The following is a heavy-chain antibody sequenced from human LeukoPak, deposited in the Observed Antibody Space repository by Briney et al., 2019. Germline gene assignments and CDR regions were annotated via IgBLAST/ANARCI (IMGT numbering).Heavy chain of an antibody. V-gene: IGHV4-34*01. CDR1: GFTFSDFW. J-gene: IGHJ4*02. Sequence: GSLRLSCAASGFTFSDFWMSWIRQPPGKGLEWIGEINHSGSTNYNPSLKSRVTISVDTSKNQFSLKLSSVTAADTAVYYCARMVDKGYCSSTSCSDYFDYWGQGTLVTVSS. D-gene: IGHD2-2*01. CDR2: INHSGST. CDR3: ARMVDKGYCSSTSCSDYFDY.